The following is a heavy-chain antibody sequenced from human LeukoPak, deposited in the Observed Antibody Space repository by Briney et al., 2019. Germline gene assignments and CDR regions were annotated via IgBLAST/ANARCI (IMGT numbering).Heavy chain of an antibody. J-gene: IGHJ4*02. CDR2: INWNGGST. CDR3: ARVSDISVAAYFDY. CDR1: GFTFSSYW. D-gene: IGHD6-19*01. Sequence: GGSLTLSCAASGFTFSSYWMHWVRQAPGKGLEWVSTINWNGGSTGYADSVKGRFTISRDNAKNSLYLQMNSLRADDTALYYCARVSDISVAAYFDYWGQGTLVTVSS. V-gene: IGHV3-20*04.